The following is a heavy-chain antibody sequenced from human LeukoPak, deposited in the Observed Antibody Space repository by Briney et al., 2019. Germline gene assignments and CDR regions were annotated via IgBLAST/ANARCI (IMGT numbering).Heavy chain of an antibody. Sequence: GGSLRLSCAASGFTSSSFYMEWVRQAPGKGLEWVSRIKGDGSHATYADSVKGRFTISRDNPKNTLYLQMNYLRVEDTAVYYCSYDHFDYWSRGTLVTVSS. CDR2: IKGDGSHA. V-gene: IGHV3-74*01. J-gene: IGHJ4*02. CDR1: GFTSSSFY. D-gene: IGHD2-21*01. CDR3: SYDHFDY.